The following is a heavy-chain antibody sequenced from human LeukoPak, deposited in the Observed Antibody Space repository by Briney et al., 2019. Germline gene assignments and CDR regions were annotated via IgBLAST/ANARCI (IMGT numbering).Heavy chain of an antibody. Sequence: GGSLRLSCAASGFTFSSYAMHWVRQAPGKGLEWVAVISYDGSNKYYADSVKGRFTISRDNSKNTLYLQMNSLRAEDTAVYYCANAYSSGWYYFDYWGQGTLVTVSS. D-gene: IGHD6-19*01. J-gene: IGHJ4*02. V-gene: IGHV3-30-3*01. CDR1: GFTFSSYA. CDR2: ISYDGSNK. CDR3: ANAYSSGWYYFDY.